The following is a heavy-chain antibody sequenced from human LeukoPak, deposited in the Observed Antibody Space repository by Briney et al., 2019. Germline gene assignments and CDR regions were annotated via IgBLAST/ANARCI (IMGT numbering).Heavy chain of an antibody. D-gene: IGHD3-10*01. J-gene: IGHJ6*02. CDR1: GGSISSSSYY. CDR2: IYYSGST. CDR3: ARGPRRSYGSGSYYPYYYYGMDV. Sequence: SETLSLTCTVSGGSISSSSYYWGWIRQPPGKGLEWIGSIYYSGSTYYNPSLKSRVTISVDTSKNQFSLKLSSVTAADTAVYYCARGPRRSYGSGSYYPYYYYGMDVWGQGTTVTVSS. V-gene: IGHV4-39*07.